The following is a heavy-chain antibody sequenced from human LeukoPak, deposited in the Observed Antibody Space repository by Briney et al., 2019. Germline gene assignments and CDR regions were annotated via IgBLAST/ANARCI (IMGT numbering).Heavy chain of an antibody. J-gene: IGHJ6*03. CDR1: GGSISNYF. CDR3: ARGGQYYYGSGSYPAHYYYYYMDV. Sequence: SETLSLTCTVSGGSISNYFWSWIRQPAGKGLEWLGRIYSSGATNYNPSLKSRVTMSVDTSKNQFSLKLSSVTAADTAVYYCARGGQYYYGSGSYPAHYYYYYMDVWGKGTTVTISS. CDR2: IYSSGAT. V-gene: IGHV4-4*07. D-gene: IGHD3-10*01.